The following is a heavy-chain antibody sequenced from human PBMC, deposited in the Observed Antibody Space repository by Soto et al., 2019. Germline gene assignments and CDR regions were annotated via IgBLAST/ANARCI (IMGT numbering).Heavy chain of an antibody. Sequence: PSETRSLSCGGSGYSISSGCYWGWIRQPQGKGLERIGIIYHSGSTYYNPSLKTRVTISVDTSKKQFYLKMRSVTDADTAVYYCARVNSSALKAFDIWDQGTMVS. CDR1: GYSISSGCY. D-gene: IGHD3-22*01. CDR2: IYHSGST. V-gene: IGHV4-38-2*01. J-gene: IGHJ3*02. CDR3: ARVNSSALKAFDI.